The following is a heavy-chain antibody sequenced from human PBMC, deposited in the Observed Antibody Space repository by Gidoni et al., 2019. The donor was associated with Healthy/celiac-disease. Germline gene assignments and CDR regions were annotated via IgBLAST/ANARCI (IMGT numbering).Heavy chain of an antibody. CDR3: ARVHYGSGSYYKPYYYYGMDV. CDR2: ISSSGSTI. CDR1: GFTFSDYY. J-gene: IGHJ6*02. Sequence: QVQLVESGGGLVKPGGSLRLSCAASGFTFSDYYMSWIRQAPGKGLEWVSYISSSGSTIYYADSVKGRFTISRDNAKNSLYLQMNSLRAEDTAVYYCARVHYGSGSYYKPYYYYGMDVWGQGTTDTVSS. D-gene: IGHD3-10*01. V-gene: IGHV3-11*01.